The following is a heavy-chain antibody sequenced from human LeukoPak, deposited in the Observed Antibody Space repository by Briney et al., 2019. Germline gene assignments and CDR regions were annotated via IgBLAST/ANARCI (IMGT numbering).Heavy chain of an antibody. CDR2: INQDGSKK. Sequence: PGGSLRLSCVASRFTFSNYWMSWVRQAPGKGLEWVANINQDGSKKRYADSMKGRFTISRDNAKESLYLQLYSLRAEDTAVYYCAKWGPYCVGDYCPALDSWGPGTLVTVSS. V-gene: IGHV3-7*01. J-gene: IGHJ4*02. D-gene: IGHD2-21*02. CDR1: RFTFSNYW. CDR3: AKWGPYCVGDYCPALDS.